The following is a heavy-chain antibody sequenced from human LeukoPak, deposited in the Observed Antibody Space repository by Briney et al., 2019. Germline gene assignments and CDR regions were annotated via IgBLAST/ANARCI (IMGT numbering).Heavy chain of an antibody. J-gene: IGHJ4*02. CDR3: ARGGGGSLRF. D-gene: IGHD3-3*01. CDR2: INHSGST. CDR1: GGSFSGYY. Sequence: PSETLSLTCAVYGGSFSGYYWSWIRQPPVKGLEWIGEINHSGSTNYNPSLKSRVTISVDTSKNQFSLKLSSVTAADTAVYYCARGGGGSLRFWGQGTLVTVSS. V-gene: IGHV4-34*01.